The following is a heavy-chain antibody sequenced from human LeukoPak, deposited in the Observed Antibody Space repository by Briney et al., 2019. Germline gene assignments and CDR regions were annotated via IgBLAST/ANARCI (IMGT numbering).Heavy chain of an antibody. CDR3: AREYYDILTGYAVFNSIYYFDY. CDR1: GFTVSSNY. D-gene: IGHD3-9*01. Sequence: GGSLRLSCAASGFTVSSNYMSWVRQAPGKGLEWVSVIYSGGSTYYADSVKGRFTISRDNSKNTLYLQMNSLRAEDTAVYYCAREYYDILTGYAVFNSIYYFDYWGQGTLVTVSS. CDR2: IYSGGST. J-gene: IGHJ4*02. V-gene: IGHV3-66*02.